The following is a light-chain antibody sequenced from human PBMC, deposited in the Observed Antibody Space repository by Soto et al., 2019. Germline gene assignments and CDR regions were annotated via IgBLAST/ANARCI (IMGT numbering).Light chain of an antibody. V-gene: IGKV3-11*01. CDR1: QSVSSY. Sequence: EVVLTQSPATLSLYPGERATLSSKASQSVSSYLAWYQQKPGQATRLLIYDASNRATGIPARFSGSGSGTDFTITISSLEPEDFAVYYCQQRSNWPPITFGQGTRLE. CDR3: QQRSNWPPIT. CDR2: DAS. J-gene: IGKJ5*01.